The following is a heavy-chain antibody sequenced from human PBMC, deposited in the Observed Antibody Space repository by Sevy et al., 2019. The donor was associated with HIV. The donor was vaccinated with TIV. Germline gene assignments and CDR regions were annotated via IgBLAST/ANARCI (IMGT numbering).Heavy chain of an antibody. CDR3: GYSEYGYYYDY. CDR1: GFIFSNAW. D-gene: IGHD1-26*01. V-gene: IGHV3-15*01. J-gene: IGHJ4*02. Sequence: GGSLRLSCGASGFIFSNAWMSWVRQAPGKGLEWVGRIKSKADGGTPDYAAPVKGTFTISGEDSINTLYLQMNSLRTDDTAVYYCGYSEYGYYYDYWGQGTLVTVSS. CDR2: IKSKADGGTP.